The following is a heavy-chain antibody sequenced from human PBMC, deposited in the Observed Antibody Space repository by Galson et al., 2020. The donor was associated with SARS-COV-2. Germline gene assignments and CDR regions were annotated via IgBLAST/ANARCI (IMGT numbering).Heavy chain of an antibody. CDR3: ARGGYDILTGYGY. CDR2: IYYSGST. D-gene: IGHD3-9*01. Sequence: SETLSLTCTVSGGSISSYYWSWIRQPPGKGLEWIGYIYYSGSTNYNPSLKSRVTISVDTSKNQFSLKLSSVTAADTAVYYCARGGYDILTGYGYWGQGTLVTVSS. CDR1: GGSISSYY. J-gene: IGHJ4*02. V-gene: IGHV4-59*01.